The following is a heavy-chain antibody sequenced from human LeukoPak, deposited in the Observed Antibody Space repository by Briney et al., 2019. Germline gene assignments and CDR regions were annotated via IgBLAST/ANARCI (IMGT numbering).Heavy chain of an antibody. CDR2: INSDGSST. V-gene: IGHV3-74*01. CDR1: GFTFSSYW. Sequence: GGSLRLSCAASGFTFSSYWMHWVRQAPGKGLVWVSRINSDGSSTSYADSVKGRFTISRDNAKNTLYLQMNSLRAEDTAVYYCARGPRDYSNYYYYGMDVWGQGTTVIVS. J-gene: IGHJ6*02. D-gene: IGHD4-11*01. CDR3: ARGPRDYSNYYYYGMDV.